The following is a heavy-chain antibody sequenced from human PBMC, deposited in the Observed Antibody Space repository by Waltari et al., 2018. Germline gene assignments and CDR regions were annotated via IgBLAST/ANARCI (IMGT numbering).Heavy chain of an antibody. CDR3: ATIGYSGYDDDY. CDR1: GYTFTGYY. CDR2: FDPEDGET. D-gene: IGHD5-12*01. V-gene: IGHV1-24*01. J-gene: IGHJ4*02. Sequence: QVQLVQSGAEVKKPGASVKVSCKASGYTFTGYYMHWVRQAPGKGLEWMGGFDPEDGETIYAQKFQGRVTMTEDTSTDTAYMELSSLRSEDTAVYYCATIGYSGYDDDYWGQGTLVTVSS.